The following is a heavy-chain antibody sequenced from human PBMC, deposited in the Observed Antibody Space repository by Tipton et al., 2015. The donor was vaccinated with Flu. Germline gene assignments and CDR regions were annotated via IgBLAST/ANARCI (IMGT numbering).Heavy chain of an antibody. CDR1: GFTLSNYA. D-gene: IGHD2-2*01. CDR2: ISGSGAYT. V-gene: IGHV3-23*01. CDR3: AKNAGYCSSISCYRPFDY. J-gene: IGHJ4*02. Sequence: SLRLSCAASGFTLSNYAMSWVRQAPGKGLEWVSSISGSGAYTYYADSVKGWFTISRDNSKNTLYLQMNSLRAEDTAVYYCAKNAGYCSSISCYRPFDYWGQGILVTVSS.